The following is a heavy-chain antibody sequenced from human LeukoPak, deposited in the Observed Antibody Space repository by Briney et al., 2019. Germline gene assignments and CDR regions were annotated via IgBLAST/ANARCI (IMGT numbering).Heavy chain of an antibody. D-gene: IGHD3-22*01. V-gene: IGHV3-30-3*01. CDR2: ISYDGSNK. Sequence: GGSLRLSCAASGFTFSSYAMHWVRQAPGKGLEWVAVISYDGSNKYYVDSVKARFTISRDNSKNTLYLQMNSLRAEDTAVYYCARSGYYDSSGYYYGLDYWGQGTLVTVSS. J-gene: IGHJ4*02. CDR3: ARSGYYDSSGYYYGLDY. CDR1: GFTFSSYA.